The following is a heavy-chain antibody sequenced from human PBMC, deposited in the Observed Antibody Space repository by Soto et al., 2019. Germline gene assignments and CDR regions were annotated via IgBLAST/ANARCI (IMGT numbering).Heavy chain of an antibody. CDR1: GYTFTGYY. J-gene: IGHJ3*02. D-gene: IGHD3-22*01. V-gene: IGHV1-2*02. CDR2: INPNSGGT. Sequence: ASVKVSCKASGYTFTGYYMHWVRQAPGQGLEWMGWINPNSGGTNYAQKFQGRVTMTRDTSISTAYMELSRLRSDDTAVYYCARSFAGFRVYDSSGHDAFDIWGQGTVGTVSS. CDR3: ARSFAGFRVYDSSGHDAFDI.